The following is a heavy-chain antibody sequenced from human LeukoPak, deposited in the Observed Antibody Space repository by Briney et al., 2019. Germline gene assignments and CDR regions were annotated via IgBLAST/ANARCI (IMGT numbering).Heavy chain of an antibody. Sequence: PSQTLSLTCTVSGGSISSGGYYWSWIRQHPGKGLEWIGYIYYSGSTYYNPSLKSRVTISVDTSKNQFSLKLNSVTPEDTAVYYCARVSWNDWPVPINWGQGTLVTVSS. V-gene: IGHV4-31*03. D-gene: IGHD1-1*01. CDR1: GGSISSGGYY. CDR2: IYYSGST. J-gene: IGHJ1*01. CDR3: ARVSWNDWPVPIN.